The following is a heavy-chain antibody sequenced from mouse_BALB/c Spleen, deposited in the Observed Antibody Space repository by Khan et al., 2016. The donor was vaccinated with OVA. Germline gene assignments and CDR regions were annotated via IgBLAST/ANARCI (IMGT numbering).Heavy chain of an antibody. V-gene: IGHV2-3*01. CDR2: IWGDGNT. CDR1: GFSLTSYG. CDR3: AHARGYYAVDY. J-gene: IGHJ4*01. Sequence: QVQLKQSGPGLVAPPQSLSITCTVSGFSLTSYGVSWVRQPPGKGLEWLGVIWGDGNTNFHSALRSRLSISKDNSKSQVFLKLNSLQTDDTATYYCAHARGYYAVDYWGQGTSVTVSS.